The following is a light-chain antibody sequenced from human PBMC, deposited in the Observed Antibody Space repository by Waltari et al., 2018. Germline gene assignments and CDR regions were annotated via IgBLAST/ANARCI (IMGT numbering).Light chain of an antibody. CDR1: QSVSSNY. CDR2: DAS. CDR3: QQYGNSAVT. J-gene: IGKJ4*01. Sequence: EIVLTQSPGTLSLSPGERAPLSCRASQSVSSNYLAWYQQRPGQAPRLLVYDASKGAAGIADRFSGSGSGTDFTLTISRLEPEDFAVFYCQQYGNSAVTFGGGTKVEIK. V-gene: IGKV3-20*01.